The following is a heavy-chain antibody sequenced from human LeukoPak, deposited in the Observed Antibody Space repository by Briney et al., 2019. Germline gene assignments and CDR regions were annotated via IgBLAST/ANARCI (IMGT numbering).Heavy chain of an antibody. V-gene: IGHV3-20*04. D-gene: IGHD5/OR15-5a*01. CDR3: ARDFANSVYD. J-gene: IGHJ4*02. CDR1: GFTFDDYG. CDR2: INWNGGRT. Sequence: PGGSLRLSCAASGFTFDDYGMKWVRQAPGKELEWVSDINWNGGRTAYADSVKGRFTISRDNAKNSLYLQMNSLRVEDTALYYCARDFANSVYDWGQGTPVTVSS.